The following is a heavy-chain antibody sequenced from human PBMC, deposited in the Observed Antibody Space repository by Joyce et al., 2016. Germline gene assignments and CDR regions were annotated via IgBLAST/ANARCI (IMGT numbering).Heavy chain of an antibody. CDR3: AKILTATYSSGWFLDY. D-gene: IGHD6-25*01. CDR1: GLTLSNYG. J-gene: IGHJ4*02. CDR2: ISYDGIYK. Sequence: QVQLVESGGGVVQPGRSLRLSCAASGLTLSNYGVHWVREAQGKGLEWGAVISYDGIYKYYEDSVKGRFTISRDNSKNTVFLEMNSLRTEDTAVYYCAKILTATYSSGWFLDYWGQGTLVTVSS. V-gene: IGHV3-30*18.